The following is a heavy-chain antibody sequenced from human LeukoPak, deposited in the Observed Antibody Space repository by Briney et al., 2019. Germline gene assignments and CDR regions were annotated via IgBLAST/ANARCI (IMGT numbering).Heavy chain of an antibody. V-gene: IGHV1-69*01. J-gene: IGHJ4*02. D-gene: IGHD2-2*01. CDR3: ARERCSSTSCYRAYFDY. Sequence: SVKVSCKASRGTLNSYAISWVRQAPGPRLEGMGGIIPNFGTADYAQQFQGRVTITAVESTSTAYMELSSLRSEDTAVYYCARERCSSTSCYRAYFDYWGQGTLVTVSS. CDR1: RGTLNSYA. CDR2: IIPNFGTA.